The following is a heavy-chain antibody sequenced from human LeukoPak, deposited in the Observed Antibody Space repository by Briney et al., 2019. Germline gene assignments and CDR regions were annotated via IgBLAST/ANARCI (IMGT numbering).Heavy chain of an antibody. CDR1: GFTFSSYG. CDR2: IRYDGSNK. V-gene: IGHV3-30*02. J-gene: IGHJ6*03. Sequence: GSLRLSCAASGFTFSSYGMHWVRQAPGKGLEWVAFIRYDGSNKYYADSVKGRFTISRDNSKNTLYLQMNSLRAEDTAVYYCAKGLVWSGYPRRMDAWGKGTTVTVSS. D-gene: IGHD3-3*01. CDR3: AKGLVWSGYPRRMDA.